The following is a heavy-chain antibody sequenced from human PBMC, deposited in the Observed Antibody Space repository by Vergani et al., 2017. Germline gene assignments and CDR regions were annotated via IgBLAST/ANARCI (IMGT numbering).Heavy chain of an antibody. CDR3: ARVDHDFWSGYYFDY. CDR1: GGSISSSNW. D-gene: IGHD3-3*01. CDR2: IYHSGST. V-gene: IGHV4-4*02. Sequence: QVQLQESGPGLVKPSGTLSLTCAVSGGSISSSNWWSWVRQPPGKGLEWIGVIYHSGSTNYNPSLKSRVTISVDKSKNQFSLKLSSVTAADTAGYYCARVDHDFWSGYYFDYWGQGTLVTVSS. J-gene: IGHJ4*02.